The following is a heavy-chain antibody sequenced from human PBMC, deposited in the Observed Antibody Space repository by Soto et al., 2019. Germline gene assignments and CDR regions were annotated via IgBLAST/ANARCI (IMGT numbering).Heavy chain of an antibody. CDR3: ARGDGRGSSGFYYYYGMDV. D-gene: IGHD6-25*01. CDR2: ISPYDGST. Sequence: QVQLVQSGAEVKEPGASLKVSCKASGFTFTNYFFHWVRQAPRQGLEWMGMISPYDGSTSYLPTLEGRTTLTSDTSTSTVYMELSSLRSEDTAVYYCARGDGRGSSGFYYYYGMDVWGHGTTVTVSS. CDR1: GFTFTNYF. V-gene: IGHV1-46*04. J-gene: IGHJ6*02.